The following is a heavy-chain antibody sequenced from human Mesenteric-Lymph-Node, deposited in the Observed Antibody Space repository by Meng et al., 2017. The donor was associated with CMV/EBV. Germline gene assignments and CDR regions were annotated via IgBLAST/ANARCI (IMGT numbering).Heavy chain of an antibody. CDR3: ASGQLY. V-gene: IGHV3-48*03. CDR2: ISNSGSTI. J-gene: IGHJ4*02. D-gene: IGHD5-24*01. Sequence: GGSLRLSCAASGFTFSNYEMNWVRQTPGKGLEWVSYISNSGSTIYYADSVKGRFTISRDNAKNSLYLQMNSLRAEDTAVYYCASGQLYWGQGTLVTVSS. CDR1: GFTFSNYE.